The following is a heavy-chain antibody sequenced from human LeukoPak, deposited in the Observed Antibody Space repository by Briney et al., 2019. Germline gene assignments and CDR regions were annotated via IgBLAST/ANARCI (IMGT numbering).Heavy chain of an antibody. CDR1: GGSISSSSYY. CDR3: ARDAYSNYRI. D-gene: IGHD4-11*01. J-gene: IGHJ4*02. CDR2: IYYSGST. Sequence: SETLSLTCTVPGGSISSSSYYWGWIRQPPGKGLERIGSIYYSGSTYYNPSLKSRVTISVDTSKNQFSLKLSSVTAADTAVYYCARDAYSNYRIWGQGTLVTVSS. V-gene: IGHV4-39*07.